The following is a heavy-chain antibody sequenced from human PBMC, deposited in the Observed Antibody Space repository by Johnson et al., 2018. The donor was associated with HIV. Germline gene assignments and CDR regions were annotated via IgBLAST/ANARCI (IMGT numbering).Heavy chain of an antibody. D-gene: IGHD1-26*01. Sequence: QVQLVESGGGLVKPGGSLRLSCAASGFTFSNAWMRWVRQAPGKGLEWVSYISSSGSTIYYADSVKGRFTISRDNAKSSVILQVNSLTAEDTATYYCAKEWSAFDIWGQGTMVTVAA. J-gene: IGHJ3*02. V-gene: IGHV3-11*04. CDR3: AKEWSAFDI. CDR2: ISSSGSTI. CDR1: GFTFSNAW.